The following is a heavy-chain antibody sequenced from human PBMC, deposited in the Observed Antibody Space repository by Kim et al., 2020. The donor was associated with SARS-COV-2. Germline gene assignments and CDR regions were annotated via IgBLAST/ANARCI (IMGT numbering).Heavy chain of an antibody. J-gene: IGHJ4*02. V-gene: IGHV3-64D*06. CDR2: ISSNGGST. Sequence: GGSLRLSCSASGFTFSSYAMHWVRQAPGKGLEYVSAISSNGGSTYSADSVKGRFTISRDNSKNTLYLQMSSLRAEVTAVYYCVKDAAYNSGCLDYWGQGTLVTVSS. CDR1: GFTFSSYA. D-gene: IGHD6-19*01. CDR3: VKDAAYNSGCLDY.